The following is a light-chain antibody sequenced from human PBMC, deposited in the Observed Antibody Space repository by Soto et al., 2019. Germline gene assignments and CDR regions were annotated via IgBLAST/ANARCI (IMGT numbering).Light chain of an antibody. CDR3: CSYARSSTLYV. J-gene: IGLJ1*01. Sequence: QLVLTQPASVSGSPGQSITISCTGTSSDVGSYNLVSWYQQHPGKAPKLIIFEVNKRPSGVSNRFSGSKSGNTASLTISGLLAEDEADYYCCSYARSSTLYVFGTGTKLTVL. CDR2: EVN. CDR1: SSDVGSYNL. V-gene: IGLV2-23*02.